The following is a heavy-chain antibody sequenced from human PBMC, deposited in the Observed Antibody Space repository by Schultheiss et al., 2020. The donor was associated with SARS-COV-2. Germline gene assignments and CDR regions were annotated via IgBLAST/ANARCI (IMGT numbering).Heavy chain of an antibody. CDR1: GGSISSYY. CDR3: ARDLGLYCSSTSCTTTTGDY. V-gene: IGHV4-59*12. CDR2: IYYSGST. Sequence: SETLSLTCTVSGGSISSYYWSWIRQPPGKGLEWIGYIYYSGSTNYNPSLKSRVTMSVDTSMSQFSLKLSSVTAADTAVYLCARDLGLYCSSTSCTTTTGDYWGQGTLVTVSS. D-gene: IGHD2-2*01. J-gene: IGHJ4*02.